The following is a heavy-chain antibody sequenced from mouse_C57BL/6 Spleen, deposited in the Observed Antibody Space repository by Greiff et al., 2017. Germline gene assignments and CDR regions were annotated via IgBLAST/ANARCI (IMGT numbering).Heavy chain of an antibody. CDR1: GYTFTDYE. V-gene: IGHV1-15*01. Sequence: VQLQESGAELVRPGASVTLSCKASGYTFTDYEMHWVKQTPVHGLEWIGAIDPETGGTAYNQKFQGKAILTADKSSSTAYMELRSLTSADSAVYYCTRDWDDPYWGQGTLVTVSA. J-gene: IGHJ3*01. D-gene: IGHD4-1*01. CDR2: IDPETGGT. CDR3: TRDWDDPY.